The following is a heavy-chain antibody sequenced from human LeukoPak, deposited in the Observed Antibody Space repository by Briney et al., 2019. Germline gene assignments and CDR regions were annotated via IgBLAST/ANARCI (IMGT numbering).Heavy chain of an antibody. V-gene: IGHV3-53*01. CDR3: ARIPPYYYDSSGLVAFDI. D-gene: IGHD3-22*01. Sequence: GGSLRLSCAASGFTVSSNYMSWVRQAPGKGLEWLSVIYSGGSTYYADSVKGRFTISRDNSKNTLYLQMNSLRAEDTAVYYCARIPPYYYDSSGLVAFDIWGQGTMVTVSS. CDR1: GFTVSSNY. CDR2: IYSGGST. J-gene: IGHJ3*02.